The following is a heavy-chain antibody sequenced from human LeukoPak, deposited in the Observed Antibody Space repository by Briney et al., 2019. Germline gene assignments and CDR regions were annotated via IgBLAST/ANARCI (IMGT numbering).Heavy chain of an antibody. V-gene: IGHV3-15*01. CDR1: GFTFSNAW. J-gene: IGHJ4*02. Sequence: GGSLRLSCAASGFTFSNAWMSWVRQAPGKGLEWVGRIKSKTDGGTTDYAAPVKGRFTISRDDSKNTLYLQMNSLKTEDTAVYYCTTDPSELCIVVVPAPHYWGQGTLVTVSS. CDR3: TTDPSELCIVVVPAPHY. D-gene: IGHD2-2*01. CDR2: IKSKTDGGTT.